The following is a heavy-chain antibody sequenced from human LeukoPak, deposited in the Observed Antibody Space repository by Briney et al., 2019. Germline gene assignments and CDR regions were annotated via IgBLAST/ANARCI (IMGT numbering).Heavy chain of an antibody. V-gene: IGHV4-34*01. J-gene: IGHJ4*01. CDR3: ARGHYRGNFDY. CDR2: INHSGST. Sequence: SETLSLTCAVYVGSFRGDYWSWIRQPPGKGLEWIGEINHSGSTNYNPSLKSRVTISVDTSKNQFSLKLSSVTAADTAVYYCARGHYRGNFDYWGQGTLVTVSS. D-gene: IGHD3-10*01. CDR1: VGSFRGDY.